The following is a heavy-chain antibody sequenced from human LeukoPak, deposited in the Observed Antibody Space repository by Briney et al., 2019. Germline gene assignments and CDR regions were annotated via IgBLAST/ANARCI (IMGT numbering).Heavy chain of an antibody. V-gene: IGHV1-18*04. CDR3: ARQMGYCSGGSCYRGFDY. J-gene: IGHJ4*02. Sequence: GASVKVSCKASGYTFTGYYIHWVRQAPGQGLEWMGWISAYNGNTNYAQKLQGRVTMTTDTSTSTAYMELRSLRSDDTAVYYCARQMGYCSGGSCYRGFDYWGQGTLVTVSS. D-gene: IGHD2-15*01. CDR2: ISAYNGNT. CDR1: GYTFTGYY.